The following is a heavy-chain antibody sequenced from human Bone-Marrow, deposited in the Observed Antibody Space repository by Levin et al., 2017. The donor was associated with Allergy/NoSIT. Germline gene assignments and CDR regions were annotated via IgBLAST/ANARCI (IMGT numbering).Heavy chain of an antibody. V-gene: IGHV3-33*03. CDR3: ARRLVPAGQSYYGMDV. D-gene: IGHD6-6*01. Sequence: GGSLRLSCVASGFTFRSFGIHWVRQAPGKGLEWVAIIWYDGSEKYYAGSVKGRFTISRDNSRNTLYLQMDDLRAEDTAVYYCARRLVPAGQSYYGMDVWGQGTTVIVSS. J-gene: IGHJ6*02. CDR1: GFTFRSFG. CDR2: IWYDGSEK.